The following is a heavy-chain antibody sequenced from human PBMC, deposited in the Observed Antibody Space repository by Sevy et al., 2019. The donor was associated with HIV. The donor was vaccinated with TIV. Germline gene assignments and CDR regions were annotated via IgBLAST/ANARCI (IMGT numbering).Heavy chain of an antibody. D-gene: IGHD3-22*01. CDR3: GRGGYDSSGYYPDAFDI. CDR1: GGSFSGYY. J-gene: IGHJ3*02. CDR2: INHSGST. V-gene: IGHV4-34*01. Sequence: SETLSLTCAVYGGSFSGYYWSWIRQPPGKGLEWIGEINHSGSTNYNPSLKSRVTISVDTSKNQFSLKLSSVTAADTAVYYCGRGGYDSSGYYPDAFDIWGQGTMVTVSS.